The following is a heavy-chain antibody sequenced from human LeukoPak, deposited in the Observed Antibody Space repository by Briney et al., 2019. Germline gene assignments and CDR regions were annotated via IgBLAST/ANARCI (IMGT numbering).Heavy chain of an antibody. Sequence: SETLSLTCTVSGGSISSGGYYWSWIRQHPGKGLEWIGYIYHSGSTYYNPSLKSRVTISVDTSKNQFSLKLSSVTAADTAVYYCARANLDGGDAFDIWGQGTMVTVSS. CDR2: IYHSGST. CDR3: ARANLDGGDAFDI. V-gene: IGHV4-31*03. D-gene: IGHD3-16*01. J-gene: IGHJ3*02. CDR1: GGSISSGGYY.